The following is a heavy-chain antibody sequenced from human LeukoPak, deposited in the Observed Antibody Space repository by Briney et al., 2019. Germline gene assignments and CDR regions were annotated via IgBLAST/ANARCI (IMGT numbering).Heavy chain of an antibody. V-gene: IGHV4-38-2*02. CDR2: IYHSGST. Sequence: SETLSLTCTVSGYSISSGYYWGWIRQPPGKGLEWIGSIYHSGSTYYNPSLKSRVTISVDTSKNQFSLKLSSVTAADTAVYYCARHGVAVADEGFDPWGQGTLVTVSS. J-gene: IGHJ5*02. D-gene: IGHD6-19*01. CDR3: ARHGVAVADEGFDP. CDR1: GYSISSGYY.